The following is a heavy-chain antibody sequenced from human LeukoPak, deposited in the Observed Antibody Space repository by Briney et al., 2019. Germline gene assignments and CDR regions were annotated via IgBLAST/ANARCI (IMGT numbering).Heavy chain of an antibody. D-gene: IGHD5-18*01. CDR3: ARVRYSYGQPIDY. CDR2: INHSGST. Sequence: SETLSLTCAVYGGSFGGYYWSWIRQPPGKGLEWIGEINHSGSTNYNPSLKSRVTMSVDTSKNQFSLKLSSVTAADTAVYYCARVRYSYGQPIDYWGQGTLVTVSS. V-gene: IGHV4-34*01. CDR1: GGSFGGYY. J-gene: IGHJ4*02.